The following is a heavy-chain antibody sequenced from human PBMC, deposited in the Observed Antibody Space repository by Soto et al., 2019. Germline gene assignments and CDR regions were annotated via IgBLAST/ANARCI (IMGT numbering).Heavy chain of an antibody. D-gene: IGHD3-16*02. Sequence: QVQLQQWGAGLLKPSETLSLTGAVYGGSFSGYYWSWIRQPPGKGLEWIGEINHSRSTNYNPSLKSRVTISVDTSKHQFSLKLSSVTAADTAVYYCARGLGFYDYVWGSYRYNYWGQGTLVTVSS. J-gene: IGHJ4*02. V-gene: IGHV4-34*01. CDR1: GGSFSGYY. CDR2: INHSRST. CDR3: ARGLGFYDYVWGSYRYNY.